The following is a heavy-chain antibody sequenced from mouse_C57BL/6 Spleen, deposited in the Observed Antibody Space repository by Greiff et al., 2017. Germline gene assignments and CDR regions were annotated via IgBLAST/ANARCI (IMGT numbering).Heavy chain of an antibody. CDR1: GFTFTDYY. D-gene: IGHD2-1*01. CDR2: IRNKANGYTT. CDR3: ARFYGNYVYFDY. Sequence: DVKLVESGGGLVQPGGSLSLSCAASGFTFTDYYMSWVRQPPGKALEWLGFIRNKANGYTTEYSASVKGRFTISRDNSQSILYLQMNALRAEDSATYYCARFYGNYVYFDYWGQGTTLTVSS. J-gene: IGHJ2*01. V-gene: IGHV7-3*01.